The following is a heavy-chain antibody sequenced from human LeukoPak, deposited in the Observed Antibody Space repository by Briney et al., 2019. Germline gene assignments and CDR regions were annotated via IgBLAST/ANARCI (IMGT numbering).Heavy chain of an antibody. D-gene: IGHD2-15*01. CDR3: ARHVLEVYCSGGSCYKLSPVDY. V-gene: IGHV4-39*01. CDR2: XXYSGST. J-gene: IGHJ4*02. Sequence: GXVRXPQGXXVXXIVXXXYSGSTYYNPSLKSRVTISVNTDKNQFSLKLRAVTAADTARYYCARHVLEVYCSGGSCYKLSPVDYWGQGTLVTVSS.